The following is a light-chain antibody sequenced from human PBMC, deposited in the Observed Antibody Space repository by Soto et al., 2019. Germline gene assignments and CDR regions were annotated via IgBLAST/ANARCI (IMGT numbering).Light chain of an antibody. CDR3: SSYTSSSTYV. V-gene: IGLV2-14*01. CDR1: TRDVGGYNY. Sequence: QSALTQPASVSGSPGQSITISSPGTTRDVGGYNYVSWYQHHPGKAPKLMIYEVSNRPSGVSNRFSGSKSGNTASLTISGLQAEDEADYYCSSYTSSSTYVFGTGTKLTVL. J-gene: IGLJ1*01. CDR2: EVS.